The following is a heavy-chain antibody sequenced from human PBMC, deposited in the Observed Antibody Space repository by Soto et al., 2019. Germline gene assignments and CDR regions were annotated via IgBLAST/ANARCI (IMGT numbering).Heavy chain of an antibody. V-gene: IGHV5-51*01. CDR2: IYPGDSDT. D-gene: IGHD3-10*01. J-gene: IGHJ3*02. CDR1: GYSFTSYW. CDR3: ARDTVERKALLWFGEGAFDI. Sequence: GESLKISCKGSGYSFTSYWIGWVRQMPGKGLEWMGIIYPGDSDTRYSPSFQGQVTISADKSISTAYLQWSSLKASDTAMYYCARDTVERKALLWFGEGAFDIWGQGTMVTVSS.